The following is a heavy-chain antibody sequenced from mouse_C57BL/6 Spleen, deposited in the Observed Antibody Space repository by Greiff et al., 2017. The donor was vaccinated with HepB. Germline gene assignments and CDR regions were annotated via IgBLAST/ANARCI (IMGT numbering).Heavy chain of an antibody. CDR2: ISGGGGNT. Sequence: EVHLVESGGGLVKPGGSLKLSCAASGFTFSSYTMSWVRQTPEKRLEWVATISGGGGNTYYPDSVKGRFTISRDNAKNTLYLQMSSLRSEDTALYYCARQGWDVGFDYWGQGTTLTVSS. D-gene: IGHD4-1*01. CDR1: GFTFSSYT. CDR3: ARQGWDVGFDY. J-gene: IGHJ2*01. V-gene: IGHV5-9*01.